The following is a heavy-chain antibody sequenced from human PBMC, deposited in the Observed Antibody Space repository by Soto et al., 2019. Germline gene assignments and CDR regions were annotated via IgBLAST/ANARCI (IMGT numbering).Heavy chain of an antibody. J-gene: IGHJ4*02. CDR1: GYSFTSYG. D-gene: IGHD6-19*01. CDR3: ARDTSSGWYTY. Sequence: ASAKVSSKASGYSFTSYGIRCVQQAPGQGLEWMGWISAYNGNTNYAQKLQGRVTMTTDTSTSTAYMELRSLRSDDTAVYYCARDTSSGWYTYWGQGAPVTVSS. V-gene: IGHV1-18*01. CDR2: ISAYNGNT.